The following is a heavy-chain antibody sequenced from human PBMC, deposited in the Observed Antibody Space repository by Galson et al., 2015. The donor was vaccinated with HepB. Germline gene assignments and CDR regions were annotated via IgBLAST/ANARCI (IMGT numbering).Heavy chain of an antibody. J-gene: IGHJ4*02. V-gene: IGHV3-33*01. Sequence: SLRLSCAASGFSFSNYGIHWVRQAPGKGLEWVAVIWYDGTNKIYADSVKGRFTISRDNSKSTVFLQMNSLRADDTAVYYCARDLSPNNMAPAARGGLDSWGQVTLVTVSS. D-gene: IGHD6-25*01. CDR1: GFSFSNYG. CDR3: ARDLSPNNMAPAARGGLDS. CDR2: IWYDGTNK.